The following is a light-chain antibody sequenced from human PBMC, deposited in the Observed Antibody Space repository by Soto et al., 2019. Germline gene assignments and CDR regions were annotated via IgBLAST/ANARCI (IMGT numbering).Light chain of an antibody. CDR1: QGISSF. CDR3: QQLNTYPYT. CDR2: DAS. Sequence: DIQLTQSPSFLSTSVGDRVTMTCRASQGISSFLAWFQQKPGKAPKLLIYDASTLQSGVPSRFSGAGSGTEFTLTISSLQPEDFATYYCQQLNTYPYTFGQGTKLEIK. V-gene: IGKV1-9*01. J-gene: IGKJ2*01.